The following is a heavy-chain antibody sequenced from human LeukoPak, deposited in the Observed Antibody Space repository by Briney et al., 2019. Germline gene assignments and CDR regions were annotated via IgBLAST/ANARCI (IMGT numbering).Heavy chain of an antibody. J-gene: IGHJ4*02. D-gene: IGHD5-24*01. CDR3: AGLEMATKTYHY. CDR1: GGSISSYY. CDR2: IYYSGST. V-gene: IGHV4-59*01. Sequence: PSETLSLTCTVSGGSISSYYWSWIRQPPGKGLEWIGYIYYSGSTNYNPSLKSRVTISVDTSKNQFSLKLSSVTAADTAVYYCAGLEMATKTYHYWGQGTLVTVSS.